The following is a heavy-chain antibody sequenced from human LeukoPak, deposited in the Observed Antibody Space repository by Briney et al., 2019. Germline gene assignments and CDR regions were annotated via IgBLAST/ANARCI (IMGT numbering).Heavy chain of an antibody. D-gene: IGHD2-2*01. CDR2: IIPIFGTA. CDR3: ARGSRINECSSRCYDNWFDP. V-gene: IGHV1-69*05. CDR1: GGTFSSYA. Sequence: GASVKVSCKASGGTFSSYAISWVRQAPGQGLEWMGGIIPIFGTANYAQKFQGRVTITTDESTSTAYMELSSLRSEDTAVYFCARGSRINECSSRCYDNWFDPWGQGILVTVSS. J-gene: IGHJ5*02.